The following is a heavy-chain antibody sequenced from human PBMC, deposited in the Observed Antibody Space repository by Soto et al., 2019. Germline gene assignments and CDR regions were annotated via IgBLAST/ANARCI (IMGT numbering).Heavy chain of an antibody. J-gene: IGHJ4*02. CDR2: IYYSGST. Sequence: SETLSLTCTVSGGSISSGGYYWSWIRQHPGKGLEWIGYIYYSGSTYYNPSLKSRVTISVDTSKNQFSLKLSSVTAADTAVFYCARGTGMTTVTEFDSWGQGTLVTVSS. CDR3: ARGTGMTTVTEFDS. D-gene: IGHD4-4*01. CDR1: GGSISSGGYY. V-gene: IGHV4-31*03.